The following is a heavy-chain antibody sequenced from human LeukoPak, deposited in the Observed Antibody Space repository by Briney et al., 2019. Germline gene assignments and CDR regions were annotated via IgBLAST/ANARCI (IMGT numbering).Heavy chain of an antibody. V-gene: IGHV3-30*02. Sequence: GGSLRLSCAASGFTFSTYGMCWVRQTPGKGLEWVAFIRYDGSNKVYVDSVKGRFTISRDNSKNTLYLQMDSLRAEDTAVYYCAKSCSGGSCFPDSWGQGTLVTVSS. CDR2: IRYDGSNK. J-gene: IGHJ4*02. CDR3: AKSCSGGSCFPDS. D-gene: IGHD2-15*01. CDR1: GFTFSTYG.